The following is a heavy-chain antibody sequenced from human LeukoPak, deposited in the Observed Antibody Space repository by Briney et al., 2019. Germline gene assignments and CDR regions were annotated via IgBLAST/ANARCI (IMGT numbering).Heavy chain of an antibody. D-gene: IGHD3-22*01. J-gene: IGHJ4*02. CDR2: ISGSGGST. V-gene: IGHV3-23*01. Sequence: GGSLRLSCAASGFTFSSYAMSWVRQAPGKGLEWVSAISGSGGSTYYADSVKGRFTISRDNSKNTLYLQMNSLRAEDTAVCYCAKTGRPIRDSSGYNFLHYFDYWGQGTLVTVSS. CDR1: GFTFSSYA. CDR3: AKTGRPIRDSSGYNFLHYFDY.